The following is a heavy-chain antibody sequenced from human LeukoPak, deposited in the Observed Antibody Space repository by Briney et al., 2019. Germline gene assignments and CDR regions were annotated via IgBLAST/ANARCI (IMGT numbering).Heavy chain of an antibody. D-gene: IGHD3-10*01. J-gene: IGHJ5*02. Sequence: SSETLSLTCIVSGGFISGSSYHWSWIRQPPGKGLEWIGSIYYSGSTYYNPSLKSRVTISVDTSKNQFSLKLSSVTAADTAVYYCARPAGKAAALYNWFDPWGQGTLVTVSS. CDR1: GGFISGSSYH. V-gene: IGHV4-39*01. CDR2: IYYSGST. CDR3: ARPAGKAAALYNWFDP.